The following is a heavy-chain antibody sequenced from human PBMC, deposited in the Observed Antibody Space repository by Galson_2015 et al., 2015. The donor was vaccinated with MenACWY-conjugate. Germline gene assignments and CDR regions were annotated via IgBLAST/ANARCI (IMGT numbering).Heavy chain of an antibody. J-gene: IGHJ5*02. CDR2: VDRVGAT. CDR3: SRGYDWCSYFRA. D-gene: IGHD2-8*01. Sequence: SLRLSCAVSGFSVTDNCSSWVLQAPGKGPEWIAMVDRVGATIYADSVRGRFTVSRDNFKNTVILQMNSLRAEDTAVYRCSRGYDWCSYFRAWGQGAQATVSS. V-gene: IGHV3-53*01. CDR1: GFSVTDNC.